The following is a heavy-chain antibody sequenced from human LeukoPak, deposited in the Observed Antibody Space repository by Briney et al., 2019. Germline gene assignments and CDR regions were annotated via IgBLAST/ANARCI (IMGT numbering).Heavy chain of an antibody. CDR3: ARDYDSSGYYNAEGWFDP. J-gene: IGHJ5*02. Sequence: PGGSLRLSCAASGFTFSSYAMHWVRQAPGKGLEWVAVISYDGSNKYYADSVKGRFTISRDNSKNTLYLQMNSLRAEDTAVYYCARDYDSSGYYNAEGWFDPWGQGTLVTVSS. CDR2: ISYDGSNK. D-gene: IGHD3-22*01. CDR1: GFTFSSYA. V-gene: IGHV3-30-3*01.